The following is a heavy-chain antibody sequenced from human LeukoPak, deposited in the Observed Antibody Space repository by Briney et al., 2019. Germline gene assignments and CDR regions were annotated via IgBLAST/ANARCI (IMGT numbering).Heavy chain of an antibody. Sequence: GGSLRLSCAASGFTFSNAWMNWVRQAPGKGLEWVGRIKSKTDGGTTDYAAPVKGRLTISRDDSKNTLYLQMNSLKTEDTAVYYCTTRSVIPLDAFDIWGQGTMVTVSS. CDR2: IKSKTDGGTT. CDR3: TTRSVIPLDAFDI. CDR1: GFTFSNAW. D-gene: IGHD3-16*02. J-gene: IGHJ3*02. V-gene: IGHV3-15*07.